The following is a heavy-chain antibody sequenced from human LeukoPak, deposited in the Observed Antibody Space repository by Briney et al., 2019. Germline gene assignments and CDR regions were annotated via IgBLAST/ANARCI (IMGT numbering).Heavy chain of an antibody. D-gene: IGHD3-10*01. CDR2: ISYDGRNI. CDR3: TKTYFFTSGSFDC. J-gene: IGHJ5*01. Sequence: GGSLRLSCAASGFIFSSFGMHWVRQAPGGGLEWLALISYDGRNIYYSDSVKGRFTVSRDNSKNTLYLQMSSLGPEDTAMYFCTKTYFFTSGSFDCWGQGTLVTVSS. V-gene: IGHV3-30*18. CDR1: GFIFSSFG.